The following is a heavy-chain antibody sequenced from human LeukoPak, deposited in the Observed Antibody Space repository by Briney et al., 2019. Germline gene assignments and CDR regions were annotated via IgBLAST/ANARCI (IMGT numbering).Heavy chain of an antibody. CDR3: AREGYSGYDYNWFDP. CDR1: GFTFSSYW. Sequence: GGSLRLSCAASGFTFSSYWMSWVRQAPGKGLEWVANIKQDGSEKYYVDSVKGRFTISRDNAKNSLYLQMNSLRAEDTAVYYCAREGYSGYDYNWFDPWGQGTLVTVSS. CDR2: IKQDGSEK. J-gene: IGHJ5*02. V-gene: IGHV3-7*01. D-gene: IGHD5-12*01.